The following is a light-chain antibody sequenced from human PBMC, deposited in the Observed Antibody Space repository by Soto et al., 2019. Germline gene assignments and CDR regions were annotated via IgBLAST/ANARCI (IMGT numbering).Light chain of an antibody. CDR2: AAS. Sequence: IQLTQSPSFLSASVGDRVTITCRASQDISSYLVWYQQNPGKAPKLLIFAASTLQSGVPSRFSGSGSGTEFTLTISSLQPEDFATYYCQQRAGSSTFGQGTRLEIK. V-gene: IGKV1-9*01. CDR1: QDISSY. J-gene: IGKJ5*01. CDR3: QQRAGSST.